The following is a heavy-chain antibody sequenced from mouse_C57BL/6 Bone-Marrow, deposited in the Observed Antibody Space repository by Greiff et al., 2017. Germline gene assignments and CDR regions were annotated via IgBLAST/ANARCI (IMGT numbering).Heavy chain of an antibody. V-gene: IGHV2-2*01. D-gene: IGHD1-1*01. Sequence: QVQLQQSGPGLVQPSQSLSITCTVSGFSLTSYGVHWVRQSPGKGLEWLGVIWSGGSTDYNAAFISRLSISKDNSKSQVFVKMNSLQADDTAIYYCARVTTVVHFDYWGQGTTLTVSS. J-gene: IGHJ2*01. CDR3: ARVTTVVHFDY. CDR1: GFSLTSYG. CDR2: IWSGGST.